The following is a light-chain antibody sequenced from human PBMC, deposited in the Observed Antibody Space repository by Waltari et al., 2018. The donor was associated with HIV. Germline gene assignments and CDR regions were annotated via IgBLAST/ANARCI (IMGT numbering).Light chain of an antibody. J-gene: IGLJ3*02. CDR2: SNN. CDR1: SSNIGSNT. V-gene: IGLV1-44*01. CDR3: ATWDDSLNGGV. Sequence: QSVLTQPPSASGTPGQRVTISCSGSSSNIGSNTVNWYRQLPGTAPKLLIYSNNQRPSGVPDRFSGSKSGTSASLAISGLQSDYEADYYCATWDDSLNGGVFGGGTKLTVL.